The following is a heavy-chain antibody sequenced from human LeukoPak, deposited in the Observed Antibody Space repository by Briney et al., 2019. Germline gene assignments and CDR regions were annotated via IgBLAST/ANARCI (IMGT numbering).Heavy chain of an antibody. CDR1: GFTFSSYG. D-gene: IGHD2-21*02. J-gene: IGHJ4*02. V-gene: IGHV3-38-3*01. CDR2: ISGGST. Sequence: GGSLRLSCAASGFTFSSYGMSWVRQAPGKGLEWVSSISGGSTYYADSLKGRFTISRDNSKNTVWLQMNSLRAEDTAMYYCAKDSGAGDCAFDYWGQGTLVTVSS. CDR3: AKDSGAGDCAFDY.